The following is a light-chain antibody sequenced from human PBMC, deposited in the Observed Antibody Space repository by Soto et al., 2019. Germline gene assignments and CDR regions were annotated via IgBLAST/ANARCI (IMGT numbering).Light chain of an antibody. CDR1: QGISNY. CDR3: QKYSSVPL. V-gene: IGKV1-27*01. CDR2: AAS. Sequence: DIQMTQSPSSLSASVGDRVTITCRASQGISNYIAWYQQKPGKAPKLLIYAASTLQSGVPSRFSGSGSGTDFTLTLNSLQPEHVATYSCQKYSSVPLFGPGTKVDIK. J-gene: IGKJ3*01.